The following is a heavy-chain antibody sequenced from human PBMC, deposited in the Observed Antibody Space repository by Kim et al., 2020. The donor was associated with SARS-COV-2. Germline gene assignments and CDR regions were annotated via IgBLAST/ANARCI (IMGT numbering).Heavy chain of an antibody. CDR1: GGSISSYY. CDR2: VYYTGST. D-gene: IGHD2-15*01. Sequence: SETLSLTCTVSGGSISSYYWSWIRQPPGKGLEWIGYVYYTGSTNYNPSLKSRVTISVDTSKNQFSLKLRSVTAADTAVYYCARHLYHYSHFDYWGQGTLVTVSS. CDR3: ARHLYHYSHFDY. J-gene: IGHJ4*02. V-gene: IGHV4-59*08.